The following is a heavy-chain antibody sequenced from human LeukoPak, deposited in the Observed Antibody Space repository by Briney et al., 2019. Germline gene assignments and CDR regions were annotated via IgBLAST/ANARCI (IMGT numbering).Heavy chain of an antibody. D-gene: IGHD3-10*01. J-gene: IGHJ4*02. Sequence: GSLRLSFAGSGFTFRNTWMNWVRQAPGKGPEWVGRIQSKTDGGTTEYAAPVKGRFTISRDDSKTTLYLQMNSLKTEDTAVYYCATLTVRGVINIWGQGTLVTVSS. CDR1: GFTFRNTW. CDR3: ATLTVRGVINI. V-gene: IGHV3-15*01. CDR2: IQSKTDGGTT.